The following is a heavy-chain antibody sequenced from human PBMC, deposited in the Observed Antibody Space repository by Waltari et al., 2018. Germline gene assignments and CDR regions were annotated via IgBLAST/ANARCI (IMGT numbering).Heavy chain of an antibody. CDR2: IYYSGST. V-gene: IGHV4-59*08. CDR1: GGSISSYY. Sequence: QVQLQESGPGLVKPSETLSLTCTVSGGSISSYYWSWIRQPPGKGLEWIGYIYYSGSTTYNPSLKSRVTISVDTSKNQFSLELSSGAAADTAVYYCARHEAYYFDYWGQGTLVTVSS. CDR3: ARHEAYYFDY. J-gene: IGHJ4*02.